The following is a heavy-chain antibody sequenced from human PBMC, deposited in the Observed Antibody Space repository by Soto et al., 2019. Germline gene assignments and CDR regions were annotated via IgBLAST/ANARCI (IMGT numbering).Heavy chain of an antibody. Sequence: QAQLQQWGAGLLKPSETLSLTCAVYGGSFSGYYWSWIRQPPGKGLEWIGEINHSGSTNYNPSLKSRVTISVDTSKNQFSLKLSSVTAADTAVYYCARGRVVVVAARHYNWFDPWGQGTLVTVSS. D-gene: IGHD2-15*01. CDR1: GGSFSGYY. J-gene: IGHJ5*02. CDR3: ARGRVVVVAARHYNWFDP. V-gene: IGHV4-34*01. CDR2: INHSGST.